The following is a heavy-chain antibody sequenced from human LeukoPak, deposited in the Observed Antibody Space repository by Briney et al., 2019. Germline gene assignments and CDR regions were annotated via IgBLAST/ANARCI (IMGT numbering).Heavy chain of an antibody. CDR2: IQRKTDGGTT. J-gene: IGHJ4*02. Sequence: GGSLRLSCAASGFTFSNVWMTWVRQAPGRGLEWVGRIQRKTDGGTTDYAAAVKGRFIISRDDSKNTLYLQMNGLKTEDTAIYYCTSTLGYWGQGTLVTVSS. CDR1: GFTFSNVW. D-gene: IGHD3-16*01. CDR3: TSTLGY. V-gene: IGHV3-15*01.